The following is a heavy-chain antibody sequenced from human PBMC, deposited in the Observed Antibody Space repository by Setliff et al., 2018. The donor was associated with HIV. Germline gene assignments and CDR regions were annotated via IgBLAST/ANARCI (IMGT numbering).Heavy chain of an antibody. CDR3: SNWNTTVDADS. CDR2: INHSGST. Sequence: PSETLSLTCAVYGGSFSDYYWSWIRQPPGKGLEWIGEINHSGSTNYIPSLKSRVAMSLDTSKNQFSLKLRSVTAADTAVYYCSNWNTTVDADSWGQGTLVTVSS. V-gene: IGHV4-34*01. J-gene: IGHJ4*02. CDR1: GGSFSDYY. D-gene: IGHD1-1*01.